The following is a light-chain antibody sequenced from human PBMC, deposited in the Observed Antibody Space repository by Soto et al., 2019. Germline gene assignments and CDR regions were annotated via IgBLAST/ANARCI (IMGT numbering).Light chain of an antibody. CDR2: GAS. CDR3: QQYGSSPPNT. J-gene: IGKJ2*01. CDR1: QSVSSSY. V-gene: IGKV3-20*01. Sequence: EIVLTQSPGTLSLSPGERATLSCRASQSVSSSYLAWHQQKPGQAPRLLIYGASTRATGIPGRFSGSGSGTDFTLTISRLEPEDFAVYYCQQYGSSPPNTFGQGTKLEIK.